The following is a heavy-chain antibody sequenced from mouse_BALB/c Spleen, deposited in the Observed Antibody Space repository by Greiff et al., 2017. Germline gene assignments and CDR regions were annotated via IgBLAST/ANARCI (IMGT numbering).Heavy chain of an antibody. V-gene: IGHV1S56*01. D-gene: IGHD2-3*01. CDR1: GYTFTSYY. CDR2: IYPGNVNT. Sequence: QVQLKQSGPELVKPGASVRISCKASGYTFTSYYIHWVKQRPGQGLEWIGWIYPGNVNTKYNEKFKGKATLTADKSSSTAYMQLSSLTSEDSAVYFCARGDGSAWFAYWGQGTRVTVSA. CDR3: ARGDGSAWFAY. J-gene: IGHJ3*01.